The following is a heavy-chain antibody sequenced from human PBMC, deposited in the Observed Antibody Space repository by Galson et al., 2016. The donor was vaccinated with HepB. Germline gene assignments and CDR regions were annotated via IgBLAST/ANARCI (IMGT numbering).Heavy chain of an antibody. V-gene: IGHV3-15*01. CDR3: TSRLVH. Sequence: SLRLSCAGSGFTFSNAWLSWARQAPGKGPEWVGRIKSKGDGGTIDYAPAVKGRFTISRDDSKNMLYLQMMSLTTEHTAVYYCTSRLVHWGQGTLVAVSS. CDR2: IKSKGDGGTI. D-gene: IGHD3-9*01. J-gene: IGHJ4*02. CDR1: GFTFSNAW.